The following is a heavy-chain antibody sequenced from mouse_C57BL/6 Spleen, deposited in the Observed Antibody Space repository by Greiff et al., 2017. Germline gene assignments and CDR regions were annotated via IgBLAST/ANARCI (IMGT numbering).Heavy chain of an antibody. CDR2: IDPETGGT. CDR1: GYTFTDYE. CDR3: RRRGDGYYGGAY. J-gene: IGHJ3*01. D-gene: IGHD2-3*01. Sequence: VQLQQSGAELVRPGASVTLSCKASGYTFTDYEMHWVKQTPVHGLEWIGAIDPETGGTAYNQKFKGKAILTADKSSSTAYMERRSLTSEDSAVYYGRRRGDGYYGGAYWGQGTLVTVSA. V-gene: IGHV1-15*01.